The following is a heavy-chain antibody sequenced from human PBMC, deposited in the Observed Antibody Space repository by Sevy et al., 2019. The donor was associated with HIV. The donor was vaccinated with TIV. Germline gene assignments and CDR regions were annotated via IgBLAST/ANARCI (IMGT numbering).Heavy chain of an antibody. CDR2: IIRIFHSA. D-gene: IGHD3-16*01. Sequence: ASVKVSCKASGGTFGTYSLSWLRQAPGQGFEWMGGIIRIFHSANYAQNFQGRVTITADESTSTAYMELSSLRPEDSAVYYCARDRDITCGGGDAFDIWGHGTMVTVSS. CDR3: ARDRDITCGGGDAFDI. J-gene: IGHJ3*02. V-gene: IGHV1-69*13. CDR1: GGTFGTYS.